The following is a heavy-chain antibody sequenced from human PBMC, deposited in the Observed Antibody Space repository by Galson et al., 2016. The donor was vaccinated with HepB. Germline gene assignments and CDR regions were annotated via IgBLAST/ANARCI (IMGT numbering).Heavy chain of an antibody. D-gene: IGHD2-15*01. CDR1: GFTFSSYA. Sequence: SLRLSCAASGFTFSSYAMTWVRQAPGKGLEWVSSIFGSGAGTRYADSVKGRFTISRDNSKNTLNLQMNSLRAEDTAVYYCAKGDSDFDYWGQGTLVTVSS. V-gene: IGHV3-23*01. J-gene: IGHJ4*02. CDR2: IFGSGAGT. CDR3: AKGDSDFDY.